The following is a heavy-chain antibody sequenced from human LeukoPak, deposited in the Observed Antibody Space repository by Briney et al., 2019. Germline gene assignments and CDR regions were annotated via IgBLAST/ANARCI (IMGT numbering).Heavy chain of an antibody. Sequence: SETLSLTCTVTGDSVSSGSSYWSWIRQPPGRGLEWIGYIYHSGSTNYNPPLKNRVTISLDTSKNQFSLKLSSVTAADTAVYYCARGSGWYFVYWGQGILVTVSS. CDR2: IYHSGST. D-gene: IGHD6-19*01. CDR1: GDSVSSGSSY. V-gene: IGHV4-61*01. J-gene: IGHJ4*02. CDR3: ARGSGWYFVY.